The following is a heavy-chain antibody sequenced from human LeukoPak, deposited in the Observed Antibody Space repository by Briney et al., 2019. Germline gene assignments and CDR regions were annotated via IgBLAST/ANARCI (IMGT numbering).Heavy chain of an antibody. J-gene: IGHJ4*02. D-gene: IGHD5-12*01. CDR1: GVTFSRSW. CDR2: INPDGDGM. CDR3: AAWTDRGYSY. V-gene: IGHV3-7*01. Sequence: TGGSVTLLRTASGVTFSRSWVNWIRHARGRWREWVTNINPDGDGMTFVDSVKDRFTISRDNAQSSLHLQMNSLRVEDTAFYYCAAWTDRGYSYWGQGVLVTVSS.